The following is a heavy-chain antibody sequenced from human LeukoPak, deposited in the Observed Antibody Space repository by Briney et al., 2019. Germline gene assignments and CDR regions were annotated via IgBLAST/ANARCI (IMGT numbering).Heavy chain of an antibody. CDR1: GFTFSSYA. J-gene: IGHJ3*02. D-gene: IGHD2-15*01. CDR3: ATKLRKFFDI. Sequence: PGGSLRLSCAASGFTFSSYAMSWVRQAQGKGVEWVSAISGSGGSTYYADCVKGRFTISRDKSKNTLYLKMNSLRAEDTAVYFFATKLRKFFDIWGQATMVTVSS. CDR2: ISGSGGST. V-gene: IGHV3-23*01.